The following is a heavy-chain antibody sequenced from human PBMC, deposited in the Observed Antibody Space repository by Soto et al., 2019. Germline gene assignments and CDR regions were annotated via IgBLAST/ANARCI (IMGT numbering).Heavy chain of an antibody. CDR1: GDSINNFY. D-gene: IGHD6-19*01. J-gene: IGHJ4*02. CDR3: AKDEGQYSSGWYLN. V-gene: IGHV4-4*07. Sequence: SQTLSLTCTVSGDSINNFYWSWILQPAGKGLAWIGLIYSSGSTNYNSALASRVTMSVDTSKNQFSMILTSVTAADTAVYYCAKDEGQYSSGWYLNWGQGTLVTVSS. CDR2: IYSSGST.